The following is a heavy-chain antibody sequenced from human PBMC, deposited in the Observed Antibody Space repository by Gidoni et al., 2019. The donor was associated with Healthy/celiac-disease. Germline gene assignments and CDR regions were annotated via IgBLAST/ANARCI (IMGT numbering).Heavy chain of an antibody. D-gene: IGHD3-16*01. CDR1: GFSFSSYS. CDR2: ISSSSSTI. Sequence: EVQLVESGGGWVQPGGSLRLSCAASGFSFSSYSMTWVRQAPGKGLEWVSYISSSSSTIYYADSVKGRFTISRDNAKNSLYLQMNSLRDEDTAVYYCARGRGRGHDAFDIWGQGTMVTVSS. J-gene: IGHJ3*02. CDR3: ARGRGRGHDAFDI. V-gene: IGHV3-48*02.